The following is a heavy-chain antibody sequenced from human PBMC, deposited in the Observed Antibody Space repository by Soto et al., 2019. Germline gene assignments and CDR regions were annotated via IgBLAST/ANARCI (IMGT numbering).Heavy chain of an antibody. Sequence: LGGSLRLSCAASGLTFSSYAMTWVRQAPGKGLEWVSAISGSGYSTDYADSVKGRFTISRDNSKNTLYLQMNSLRVEDTAVYYCAKDMLSAAASDAFDIWGQGTMVTVSS. D-gene: IGHD2-2*01. J-gene: IGHJ3*02. CDR2: ISGSGYST. V-gene: IGHV3-23*01. CDR1: GLTFSSYA. CDR3: AKDMLSAAASDAFDI.